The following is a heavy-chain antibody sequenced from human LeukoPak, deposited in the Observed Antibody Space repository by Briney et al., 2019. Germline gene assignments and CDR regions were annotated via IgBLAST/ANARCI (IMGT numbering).Heavy chain of an antibody. CDR1: GGSISSYY. CDR3: ARYLDLDHGAGFGFDY. J-gene: IGHJ4*02. D-gene: IGHD3-16*01. V-gene: IGHV4-59*01. Sequence: SETLSLTCTVSGGSISSYYLSWIRQPPGKGLEWIGYIYYSGSTNYNPSLKSRVTISVDTSKNQFSLKLSSVTAADTAVYYCARYLDLDHGAGFGFDYWGQGTLVTVSS. CDR2: IYYSGST.